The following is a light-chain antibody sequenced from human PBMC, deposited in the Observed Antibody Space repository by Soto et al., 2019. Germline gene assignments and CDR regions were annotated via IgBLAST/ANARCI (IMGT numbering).Light chain of an antibody. CDR2: DVT. V-gene: IGLV2-14*01. CDR3: NSYTSSNTYV. CDR1: SSDVGGYNS. Sequence: QSALTQPASVSGSPGQSITISCTGASSDVGGYNSVSWYQQHPGKAPKLMIYDVTNRPSGVSNRFSGSKSGNTASLTISGLQGEDEADYYCNSYTSSNTYVFGTGTQLTVL. J-gene: IGLJ1*01.